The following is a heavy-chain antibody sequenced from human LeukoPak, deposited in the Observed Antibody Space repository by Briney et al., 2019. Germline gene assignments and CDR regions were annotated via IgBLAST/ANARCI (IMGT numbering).Heavy chain of an antibody. Sequence: GASVNVSCKASGYTFAGYYLHWVRQAPGQGREWMGWINPNSGDTNYSQKFQGRVTMTRDTSISTAYMELSRLRSDDTAVYYCATQRGSYLWGTDFDYWGQGTPVTVSS. D-gene: IGHD3-16*01. J-gene: IGHJ4*02. CDR1: GYTFAGYY. CDR3: ATQRGSYLWGTDFDY. CDR2: INPNSGDT. V-gene: IGHV1-2*02.